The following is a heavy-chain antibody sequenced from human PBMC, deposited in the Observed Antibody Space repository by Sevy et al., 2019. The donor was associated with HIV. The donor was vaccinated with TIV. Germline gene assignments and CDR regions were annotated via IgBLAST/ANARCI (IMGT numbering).Heavy chain of an antibody. V-gene: IGHV3-23*01. CDR2: ISGSGGST. CDR3: AKDGTYDSSQCGAFDI. J-gene: IGHJ3*02. D-gene: IGHD3-22*01. CDR1: GFTFSSYA. Sequence: GGSLRLSCAASGFTFSSYAMSWVRQAPGKGLEWVSAISGSGGSTYYADSVKGRFTISRDNSKNTLYLKMNSLRAEDTAVYYCAKDGTYDSSQCGAFDIWGQGTMVTVSS.